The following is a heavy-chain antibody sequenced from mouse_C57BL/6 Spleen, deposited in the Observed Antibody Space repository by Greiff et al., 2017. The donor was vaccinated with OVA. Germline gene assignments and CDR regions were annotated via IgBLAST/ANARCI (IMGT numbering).Heavy chain of an antibody. CDR2: IHPNSGST. CDR1: GYTFTSYW. Sequence: VQLQQPGAELVKPGASVKLSCKASGYTFTSYWMHWVKQRPGQGLEWIGMIHPNSGSTNYNEKFKSKATLTVDKSSSTAYMQLSSLTSEDSAVYYCARDYYGSSRGGYYFDYWGQGTTLTVSS. V-gene: IGHV1-64*01. D-gene: IGHD1-1*01. J-gene: IGHJ2*01. CDR3: ARDYYGSSRGGYYFDY.